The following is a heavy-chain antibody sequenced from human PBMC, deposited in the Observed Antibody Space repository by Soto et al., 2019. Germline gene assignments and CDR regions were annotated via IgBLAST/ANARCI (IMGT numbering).Heavy chain of an antibody. CDR3: ARSIAMVRGVSRWFDP. CDR1: GGSISSGDYY. D-gene: IGHD3-10*01. J-gene: IGHJ5*02. V-gene: IGHV4-30-4*01. CDR2: IYYSGTT. Sequence: PSETLSLTCTVSGGSISSGDYYWSWIRQPPGKGLEWIGYIYYSGTTYYNPSLKSRLTISVDMSKNQFSLKLSSVTAADTAVYFCARSIAMVRGVSRWFDPWGQGTLVTVSS.